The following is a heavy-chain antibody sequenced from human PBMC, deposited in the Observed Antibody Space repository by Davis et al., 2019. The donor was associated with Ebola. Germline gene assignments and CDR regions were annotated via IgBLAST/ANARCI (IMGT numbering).Heavy chain of an antibody. J-gene: IGHJ6*02. CDR3: ARRTGRRYCSSTSCYDYYYGMDV. D-gene: IGHD2-2*01. Sequence: MPSETLSLTCAVYGGSSSGSHWCWIRQHQGKGLEWIGYIYYSGSTNYNPSLKSRVTISVDTSKNQFSLNLSSVTAADTAVYYCARRTGRRYCSSTSCYDYYYGMDVWGQGTTVTVSS. V-gene: IGHV4-34*01. CDR2: IYYSGST. CDR1: GGSSSGSH.